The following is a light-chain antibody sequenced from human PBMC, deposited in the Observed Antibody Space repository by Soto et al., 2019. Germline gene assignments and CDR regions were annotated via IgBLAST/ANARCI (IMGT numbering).Light chain of an antibody. CDR3: QNLDSAAFT. J-gene: IGKJ3*01. Sequence: DIQMTQSPSSLSASIGDRVTITCRASQGIGNYLAWYQQRPGKVPKLLIYAASTLQSGVPSRFSGSGSWTDFTLTISSLLPEDVATYYCQNLDSAAFTFGPGTKVDIK. CDR1: QGIGNY. CDR2: AAS. V-gene: IGKV1-27*01.